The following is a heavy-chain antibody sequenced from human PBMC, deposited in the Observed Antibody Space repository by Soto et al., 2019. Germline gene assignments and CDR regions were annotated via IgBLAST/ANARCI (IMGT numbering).Heavy chain of an antibody. Sequence: ASVKVSCKASGYTFTSYYMHWVRQAPGQGLEWMGIINPSSGSTSYAQKFQGRVTMTRDTSTSTVYMELSSLRSEDTAVYYCACADGFFAVAGPHGYYLDSGGQGELFT. D-gene: IGHD6-19*01. CDR1: GYTFTSYY. V-gene: IGHV1-46*03. J-gene: IGHJ4*02. CDR2: INPSSGST. CDR3: ACADGFFAVAGPHGYYLDS.